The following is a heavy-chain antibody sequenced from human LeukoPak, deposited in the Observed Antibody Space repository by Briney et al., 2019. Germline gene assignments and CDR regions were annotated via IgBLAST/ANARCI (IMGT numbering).Heavy chain of an antibody. CDR3: ARRAFIWSYNWCDP. J-gene: IGHJ5*02. Sequence: NPSETLSLTCAVYGGSFSGYYWSWIRQPPGKGLEWIGEINHSGSTNYNPSLKSRVTISVDTSKNQFSLKLSSVTAADTAVYYCARRAFIWSYNWCDPWGQGTLVTVS. CDR2: INHSGST. V-gene: IGHV4-34*01. CDR1: GGSFSGYY. D-gene: IGHD2-8*02.